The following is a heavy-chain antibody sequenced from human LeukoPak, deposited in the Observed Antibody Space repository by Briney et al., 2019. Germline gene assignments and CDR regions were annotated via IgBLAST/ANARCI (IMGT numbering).Heavy chain of an antibody. V-gene: IGHV4-59*08. Sequence: PSETLSLTCTVSGGSISSYYWSWIRQPPGKGLEWIGYIYYSGSTNYNPSLKSRVTISVDTSKNQFSLKLSSVTAADTAVYYCARQRRDGYNYLSVFSGYFDYWGQGTLVTVSS. CDR2: IYYSGST. J-gene: IGHJ4*02. CDR1: GGSISSYY. CDR3: ARQRRDGYNYLSVFSGYFDY. D-gene: IGHD5-24*01.